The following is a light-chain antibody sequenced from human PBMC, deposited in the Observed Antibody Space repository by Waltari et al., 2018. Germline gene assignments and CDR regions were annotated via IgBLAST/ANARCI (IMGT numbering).Light chain of an antibody. J-gene: IGLJ2*01. CDR2: DVS. V-gene: IGLV2-14*03. Sequence: QSALTQPASVSGSPGQSITISCTGTSSDVGGYNYVSWYQQHPGKAPKLMIYDVSNRPSGVSNRVSGSKSGNTASLTISGLQAEDEADYYCSSYTSSNTLVFGGGTKLTVL. CDR1: SSDVGGYNY. CDR3: SSYTSSNTLV.